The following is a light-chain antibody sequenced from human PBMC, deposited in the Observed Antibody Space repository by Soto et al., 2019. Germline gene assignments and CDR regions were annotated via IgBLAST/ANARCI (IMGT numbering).Light chain of an antibody. CDR3: GTWDSSLSAGLVV. J-gene: IGLJ2*01. V-gene: IGLV1-51*01. CDR2: DND. Sequence: QSVLTQPPSVSAAPGQKVTISCSGSSSNIGNNYVSWYQQLPGTVPKLLIYDNDKRPSGIPDRFSGSKSGTSATLGITGLQTGDEADYYCGTWDSSLSAGLVVFGGGTKVTVL. CDR1: SSNIGNNY.